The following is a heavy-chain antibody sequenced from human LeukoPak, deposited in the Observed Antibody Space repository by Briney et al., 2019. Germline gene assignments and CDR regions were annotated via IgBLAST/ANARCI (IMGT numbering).Heavy chain of an antibody. J-gene: IGHJ4*02. D-gene: IGHD3-10*01. CDR2: IGGRDGST. Sequence: PGGSLRLSCADPGFAFSSYGMSWVRQAPGKGLEWVSAIGGRDGSTYYADSVEGRFTISRDNSKNTLYVQMNSLRAEDTAVYYCAQGHYYGSGSLDYWGQGTLVTVSS. V-gene: IGHV3-23*01. CDR1: GFAFSSYG. CDR3: AQGHYYGSGSLDY.